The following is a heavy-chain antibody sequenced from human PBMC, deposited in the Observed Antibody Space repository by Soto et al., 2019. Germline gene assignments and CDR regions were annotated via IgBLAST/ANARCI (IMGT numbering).Heavy chain of an antibody. CDR3: VRDELDCTRGVCYTAYYFDY. J-gene: IGHJ4*02. CDR1: GYTFTTYG. Sequence: ASVKVSCKASGYTFTTYGISCVRQAPGQGLEWMGWISTYNGNTIYAQNLQGRVTVTTDTSTNTAYMELRSLRSDDTAVYYCVRDELDCTRGVCYTAYYFDYWGQGTLVTVSS. CDR2: ISTYNGNT. V-gene: IGHV1-18*04. D-gene: IGHD2-8*01.